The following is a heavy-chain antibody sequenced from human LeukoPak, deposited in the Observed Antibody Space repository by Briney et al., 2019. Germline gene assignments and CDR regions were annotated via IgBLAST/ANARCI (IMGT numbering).Heavy chain of an antibody. D-gene: IGHD3-22*01. CDR2: INHSGST. CDR3: ARHFIYFESSAFYNWFDP. J-gene: IGHJ5*02. CDR1: GGSITDYY. Sequence: SETLSLTCALSGGSITDYYYNWVRQPPGKGLEWIGEINHSGSTTYNPSLKSRVIIAVDTSKNQFSLRLSSVTAADTAIYYCARHFIYFESSAFYNWFDPWGQGTLVTVSS. V-gene: IGHV4-34*01.